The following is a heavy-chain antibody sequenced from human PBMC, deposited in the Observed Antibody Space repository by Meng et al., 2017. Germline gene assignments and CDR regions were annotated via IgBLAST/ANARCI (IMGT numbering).Heavy chain of an antibody. CDR2: INTYNGKT. J-gene: IGHJ4*02. CDR3: ATRGNPYLNC. Sequence: GESGGEGKKLGASVKVSCEASGYTLSSDGVSWVRQAPGEGLEWLGWINTYNGKTDYAQKFQGRNTMTTDTFTSTAYMELRNLRSDDTAVYYCATRGNPYLNCWGQGTLVTVSS. V-gene: IGHV1-18*01. CDR1: GYTLSSDG.